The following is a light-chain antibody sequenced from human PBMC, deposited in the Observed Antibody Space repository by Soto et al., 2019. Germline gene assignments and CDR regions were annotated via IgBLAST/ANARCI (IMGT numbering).Light chain of an antibody. CDR2: DDS. CDR1: KIGSKS. J-gene: IGLJ2*01. CDR3: QVWDSSSVV. V-gene: IGLV3-21*02. Sequence: SYELTQPPSVSVAPGQTARITCGGNKIGSKSVHWYQQKPGQAPVLVVYDDSDRPSGIPERFSGSNSGNTATLTISRVEAGDEADYSCQVWDSSSVVFGGGTQLTVL.